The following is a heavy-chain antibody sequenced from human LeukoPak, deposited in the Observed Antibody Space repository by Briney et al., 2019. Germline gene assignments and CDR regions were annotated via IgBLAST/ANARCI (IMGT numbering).Heavy chain of an antibody. J-gene: IGHJ4*02. V-gene: IGHV4-30-4*01. CDR2: IYYSGST. CDR3: ARGVTVTYLDY. CDR1: GGSISSGDYY. D-gene: IGHD4-17*01. Sequence: PSETLSLTCTVSGGSISSGDYYWSWIRQPPGKGLEWIGYIYYSGSTYYNPSLKSRVTISVDTSKNQFSLKLSSVTAADTAVYYCARGVTVTYLDYWGQGTLVTVSS.